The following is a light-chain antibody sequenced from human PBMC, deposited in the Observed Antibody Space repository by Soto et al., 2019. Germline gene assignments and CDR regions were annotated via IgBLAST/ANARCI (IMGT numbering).Light chain of an antibody. J-gene: IGKJ4*01. CDR1: QTVYSSF. V-gene: IGKV3-20*01. Sequence: VLSQSPGPLSLSTGESATRSSRASQTVYSSFLAWYTQKPGQAPRILIDGVSTRATGVPDRFSGSGSGADCTLTISRLEPEDFAVYYCQQYYNWPLTFGGGAKV. CDR3: QQYYNWPLT. CDR2: GVS.